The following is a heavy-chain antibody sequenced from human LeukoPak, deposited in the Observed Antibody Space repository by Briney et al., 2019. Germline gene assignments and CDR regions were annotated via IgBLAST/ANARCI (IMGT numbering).Heavy chain of an antibody. Sequence: SETLSLTCAVYGGSFSGYYWSWIRQPPGKGLEWIGEINHSGSTNYNPSLKSRVTISVDTSKNQFSLKLSSVTAADTAVYYCARGEYSGYYDYWGQETLVTVSS. CDR2: INHSGST. D-gene: IGHD5-12*01. V-gene: IGHV4-34*01. CDR3: ARGEYSGYYDY. CDR1: GGSFSGYY. J-gene: IGHJ4*02.